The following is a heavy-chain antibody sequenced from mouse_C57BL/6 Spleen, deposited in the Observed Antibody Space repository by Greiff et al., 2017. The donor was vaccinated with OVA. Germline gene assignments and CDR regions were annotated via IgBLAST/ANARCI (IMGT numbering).Heavy chain of an antibody. D-gene: IGHD2-3*01. CDR2: ISDGGSYT. CDR1: GFTFSSYA. Sequence: EVKLVESGGGLVKPGGSLKLSCAASGFTFSSYAMSWVRQTPEKRLEWVATISDGGSYTYYPDNVKGRFTISRDNAKNNLYLQMSHLKSEDTAMYYCARAQIYDGYFYYAMDYWGQGTSVTVSS. CDR3: ARAQIYDGYFYYAMDY. V-gene: IGHV5-4*03. J-gene: IGHJ4*01.